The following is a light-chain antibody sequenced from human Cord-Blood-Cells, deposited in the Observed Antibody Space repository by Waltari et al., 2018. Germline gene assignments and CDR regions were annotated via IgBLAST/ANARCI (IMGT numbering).Light chain of an antibody. Sequence: QSALTQPASVSGSPGQSITISCTGTSSDVGSYNLVSWYQQHPGKAPKLMIYEGSKLPSGVSNRCSGAKSGNTASLTIAGLQAEDEADYYCCSYAGSSTVVFGGGTKLTVL. V-gene: IGLV2-23*01. CDR1: SSDVGSYNL. CDR3: CSYAGSSTVV. J-gene: IGLJ2*01. CDR2: EGS.